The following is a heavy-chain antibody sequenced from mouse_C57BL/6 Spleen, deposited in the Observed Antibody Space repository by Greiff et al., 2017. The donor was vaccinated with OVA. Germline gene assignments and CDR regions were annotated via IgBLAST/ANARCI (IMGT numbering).Heavy chain of an antibody. CDR3: ANYYGSSYAMDY. J-gene: IGHJ4*01. D-gene: IGHD1-1*01. V-gene: IGHV1-82*01. CDR2: IYPGDGDT. Sequence: VQLQQSGPELVKPGASVKISCKASGYAFSSSWMNWVKQRPGKGLEWIGRIYPGDGDTNYNGKFKGKATLTADKSSSTAYMQLSSLTSEASAVYVCANYYGSSYAMDYWGQGTSLTVSS. CDR1: GYAFSSSW.